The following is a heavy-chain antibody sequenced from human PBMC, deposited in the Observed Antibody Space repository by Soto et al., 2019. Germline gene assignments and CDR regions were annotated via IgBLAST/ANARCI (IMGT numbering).Heavy chain of an antibody. CDR3: ATLASGLQYYYSDF. V-gene: IGHV4-34*01. CDR2: INHSGST. D-gene: IGHD1-26*01. Sequence: QVQLQQLGAGLLKPSETLSLTCAVYCGSFSPYFWSWIRQPPGQGLEWIGEINHSGSTNYHPSLTRLAALSVDTSKHQVSLKLTSVTAADPAVYYCATLASGLQYYYSDFWGRGTPVTVSS. CDR1: CGSFSPYF. J-gene: IGHJ2*01.